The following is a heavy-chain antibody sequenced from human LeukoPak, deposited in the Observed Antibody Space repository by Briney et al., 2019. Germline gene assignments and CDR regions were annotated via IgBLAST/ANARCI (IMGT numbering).Heavy chain of an antibody. D-gene: IGHD6-19*01. J-gene: IGHJ4*02. CDR1: GFTFSTYS. Sequence: GGSLRLSCSASGFTFSTYSMNWVRQAPGKGLEWVSSISSSSIYIYYADSLKGRFTISRDNAKNSLFLQMNSLRAEDTAVYYCARGGKGIAVAGTIYYWGQGTLVTVSS. CDR3: ARGGKGIAVAGTIYY. V-gene: IGHV3-21*01. CDR2: ISSSSIYI.